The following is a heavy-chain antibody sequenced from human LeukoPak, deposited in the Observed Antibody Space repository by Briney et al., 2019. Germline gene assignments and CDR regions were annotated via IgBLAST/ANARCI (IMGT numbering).Heavy chain of an antibody. CDR3: ARVVPAEAMATIPFDY. Sequence: AALKVSCEASGYNFSGDYLQWVRPAPGQGLEWMGWINPNSGGTKYAQNFQGRVTMTRDASINTAYMEMSRLRSDDTAVYFCARVVPAEAMATIPFDYWGQGTLVTVSS. D-gene: IGHD5-24*01. V-gene: IGHV1-2*02. J-gene: IGHJ4*02. CDR1: GYNFSGDY. CDR2: INPNSGGT.